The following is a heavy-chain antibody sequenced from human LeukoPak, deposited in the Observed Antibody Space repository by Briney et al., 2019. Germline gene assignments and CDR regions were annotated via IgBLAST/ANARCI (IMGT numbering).Heavy chain of an antibody. Sequence: PSETLSLTCTVSGGSISSSSYYWGWIRQPPGKGLEWIGEINHSGSTNYNPSLKSRVTISVDTSKNQFSLKLSSVTAADTAVYYCAREPKWSPFDPWGQGTLVTVSS. J-gene: IGHJ5*02. CDR3: AREPKWSPFDP. D-gene: IGHD2-8*01. CDR1: GGSISSSSYY. V-gene: IGHV4-39*07. CDR2: INHSGST.